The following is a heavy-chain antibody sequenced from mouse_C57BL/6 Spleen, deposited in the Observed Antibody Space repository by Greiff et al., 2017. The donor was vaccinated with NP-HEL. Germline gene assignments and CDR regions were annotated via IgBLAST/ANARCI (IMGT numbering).Heavy chain of an antibody. J-gene: IGHJ2*01. CDR3: AKGTTVVGGY. Sequence: VQLQQSGPELVKPGASVKMSCKASGYTFTDYNMHWVKQSHGKSLEWIGYINPNNGGTSYNQKFKGKATLTVNKSSSTAYMELRSLTSEDSAVYYCAKGTTVVGGYWGQGTTLTVSS. D-gene: IGHD1-1*01. V-gene: IGHV1-22*01. CDR1: GYTFTDYN. CDR2: INPNNGGT.